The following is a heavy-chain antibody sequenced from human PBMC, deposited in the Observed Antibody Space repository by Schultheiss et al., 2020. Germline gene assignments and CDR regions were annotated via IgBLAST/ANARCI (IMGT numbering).Heavy chain of an antibody. CDR2: IWYDGSNK. D-gene: IGHD2-8*02. CDR3: ASDLIVLVVYASTYYFDY. CDR1: GFTFSSYG. Sequence: GGSLRLSCAASGFTFSSYGMHWVRQAPGKGLEWVAVIWYDGSNKYYADSVKGRFTISRDNSKNTLYLQMNSLRAEDTAVYYCASDLIVLVVYASTYYFDYWGQGTLVTVSS. V-gene: IGHV3-33*08. J-gene: IGHJ4*02.